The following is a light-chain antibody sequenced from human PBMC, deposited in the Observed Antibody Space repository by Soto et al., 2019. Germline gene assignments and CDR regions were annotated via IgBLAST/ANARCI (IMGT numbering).Light chain of an antibody. CDR3: HQYGTGPWT. J-gene: IGKJ1*01. CDR1: QSLYNNY. Sequence: EVVLTQSPGTLSLSPGERATLSCRASQSLYNNYFAWYQQRPGQAPRVLIYAASSRAAGIPDRFSGRGSGTDFTLTISRLEPEDFAVYYCHQYGTGPWTLGQGTKVEIK. V-gene: IGKV3-20*01. CDR2: AAS.